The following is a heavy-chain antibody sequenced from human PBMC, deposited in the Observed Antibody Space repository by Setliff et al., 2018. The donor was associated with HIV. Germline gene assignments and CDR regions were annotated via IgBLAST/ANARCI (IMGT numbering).Heavy chain of an antibody. CDR3: ARYVRPPYYFDY. D-gene: IGHD3-10*01. V-gene: IGHV3-23*03. CDR2: IFSGGDST. CDR1: GFTFSSYA. J-gene: IGHJ4*02. Sequence: GGSLRLSCAASGFTFSSYAMTWVRQAPGKGVEWVSVIFSGGDSTYYADSVKGRFIISRDNSKNTLYLQMNSLRAEDTAVYFCARYVRPPYYFDYWGQGALVTAPQ.